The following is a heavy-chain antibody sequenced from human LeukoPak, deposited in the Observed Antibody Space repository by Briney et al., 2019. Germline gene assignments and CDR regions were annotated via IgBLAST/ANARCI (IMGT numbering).Heavy chain of an antibody. CDR1: GFTLSSYG. CDR3: AKGCSTGTTCYIIDY. Sequence: GGSLRLSCAPSGFTLSSYGMHGVRQAPGKALEWVAVIANEGSNKHYADSVKGRSTISRDNSKNTVYLQMSTLRAEDTALYYCAKGCSTGTTCYIIDYWGQGTLVTVSS. D-gene: IGHD1-7*01. J-gene: IGHJ4*02. V-gene: IGHV3-30*18. CDR2: IANEGSNK.